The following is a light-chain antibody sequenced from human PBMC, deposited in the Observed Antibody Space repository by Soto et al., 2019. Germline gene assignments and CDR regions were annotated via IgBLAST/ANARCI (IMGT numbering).Light chain of an antibody. J-gene: IGLJ2*01. V-gene: IGLV2-14*01. CDR3: SSYTTTSTLV. CDR2: DVS. Sequence: QSVLTQPASVSGSPGQSITFSCTGTSSDLGGYNYVSWYQQHPGKAPKLVIYDVSNRPSGVSNRFSGSKSGNTASLTISGIQADDEADYYCSSYTTTSTLVFGGGTQLTVL. CDR1: SSDLGGYNY.